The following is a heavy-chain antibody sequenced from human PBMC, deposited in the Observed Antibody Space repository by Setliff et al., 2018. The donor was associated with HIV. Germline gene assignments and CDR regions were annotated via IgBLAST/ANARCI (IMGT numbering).Heavy chain of an antibody. Sequence: ASVKVSCKASGYTFTSYGISWVRQAPGQGLEWMGWISAYNGNTNYAQKLQGRVTMTTDTSTSTAYMELRSLRSDDTAVYYCARAGSNYVYYYCYYMDVWGKGTTVTVSS. CDR2: ISAYNGNT. V-gene: IGHV1-18*01. J-gene: IGHJ6*03. CDR1: GYTFTSYG. CDR3: ARAGSNYVYYYCYYMDV. D-gene: IGHD4-4*01.